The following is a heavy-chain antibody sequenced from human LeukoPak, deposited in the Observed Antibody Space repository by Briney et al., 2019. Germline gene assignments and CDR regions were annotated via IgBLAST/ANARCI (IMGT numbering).Heavy chain of an antibody. V-gene: IGHV3-74*01. D-gene: IGHD2-15*01. J-gene: IGHJ4*02. CDR1: GFTFSSYW. Sequence: PGGSLRLSCEASGFTFSSYWMHWIRQTPGKGLVWVSRIFRDGTNPAYADSVKGRFTISRDNAKNTLYLQMNSLRAEDTAVYYCARDGYCSGGSCYKGRFDYWGQGTLVTVSS. CDR2: IFRDGTNP. CDR3: ARDGYCSGGSCYKGRFDY.